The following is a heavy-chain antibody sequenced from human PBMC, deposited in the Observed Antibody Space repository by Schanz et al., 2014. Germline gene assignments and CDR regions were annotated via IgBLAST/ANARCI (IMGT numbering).Heavy chain of an antibody. CDR1: GFTFSTYA. Sequence: QVQLVESGGGAVQPGRSLRLSCAASGFTFSTYAMHWVRQAPGKGLESVAIISYDGSKEYYPASVQGRFTIARDNSKNTMCLQMNSLRAEDTSVYYCATERNVGIPAAHYYYGVDVGGQGTTVTVSS. CDR3: ATERNVGIPAAHYYYGVDV. D-gene: IGHD2-2*01. V-gene: IGHV3-30*04. CDR2: ISYDGSKE. J-gene: IGHJ6*02.